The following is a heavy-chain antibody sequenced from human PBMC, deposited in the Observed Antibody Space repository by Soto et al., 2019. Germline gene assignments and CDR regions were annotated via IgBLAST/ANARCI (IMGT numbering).Heavy chain of an antibody. D-gene: IGHD3-16*01. Sequence: ASVKVSCKASGYAFTAYYLHWVRQAPGQGLEWMGWINPNSATTKYVGKFQGRVTMTRDTSISTAYMELTDLRSDDTAVYYCAIRFYPAPTRIADNGGQGTMVT. CDR3: AIRFYPAPTRIADN. J-gene: IGHJ4*02. CDR1: GYAFTAYY. CDR2: INPNSATT. V-gene: IGHV1-2*02.